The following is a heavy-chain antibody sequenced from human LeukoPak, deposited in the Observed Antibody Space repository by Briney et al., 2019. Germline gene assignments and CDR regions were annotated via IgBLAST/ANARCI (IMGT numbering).Heavy chain of an antibody. J-gene: IGHJ5*01. Sequence: PSETLSLTCTVSGDSISGSAYWGWTRQPPGKGLEWIGSISYSGTTYYNPSLRSRVSISADTSKNQFSLQLSSVTAADTAAYYCTRDIAVQWFYSWGQGTLVTVSS. D-gene: IGHD2-15*01. CDR3: TRDIAVQWFYS. V-gene: IGHV4-39*02. CDR1: GDSISGSAY. CDR2: ISYSGTT.